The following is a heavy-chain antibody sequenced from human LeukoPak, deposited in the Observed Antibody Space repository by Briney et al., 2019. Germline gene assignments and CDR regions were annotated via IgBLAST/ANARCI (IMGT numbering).Heavy chain of an antibody. CDR1: GLTFKNFA. Sequence: GGSLRLSCAASGLTFKNFAMSWVRQAPGKGLEWLAVTSGDEDSTHYADSVRGHFVISTDNSKNTSFLHLNSLRAEDTAVYNCIIDLMTGFSSGWHFGYWGQGTLVTVSS. CDR2: TSGDEDST. CDR3: IIDLMTGFSSGWHFGY. V-gene: IGHV3-23*01. D-gene: IGHD6-19*01. J-gene: IGHJ4*02.